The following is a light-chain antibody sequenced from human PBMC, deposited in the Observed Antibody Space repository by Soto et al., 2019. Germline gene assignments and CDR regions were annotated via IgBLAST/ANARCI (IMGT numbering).Light chain of an antibody. Sequence: EIVLTQSPGTLSLSPGERATLSCRASQSVSSTNLAWYQQKPGQAPRLLIYCASSRATGIPDRFSGSGSGTDFTLTISRLEPEDFAVYYCQQFGRAAYTFGQGTKLEI. CDR2: CAS. CDR3: QQFGRAAYT. J-gene: IGKJ2*01. V-gene: IGKV3-20*01. CDR1: QSVSSTN.